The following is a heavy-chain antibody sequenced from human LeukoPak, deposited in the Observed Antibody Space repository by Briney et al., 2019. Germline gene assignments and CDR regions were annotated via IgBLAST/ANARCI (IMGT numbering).Heavy chain of an antibody. D-gene: IGHD6-19*01. J-gene: IGHJ3*02. CDR1: GFTFSSYA. V-gene: IGHV3-23*01. Sequence: QSGGSLRLSCAASGFTFSSYAMSWVRQAPGKGLEWVSAISGSGGSTYYADSVKGRFTISRDSSKNTLYLQMNSLRAEDTAVYYCAKPYSSGPGAFDIWGQGTMVTVSS. CDR3: AKPYSSGPGAFDI. CDR2: ISGSGGST.